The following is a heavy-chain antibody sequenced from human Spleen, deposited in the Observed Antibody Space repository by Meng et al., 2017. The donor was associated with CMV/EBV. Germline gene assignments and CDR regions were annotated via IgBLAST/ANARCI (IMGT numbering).Heavy chain of an antibody. CDR1: GDYP. V-gene: IGHV4-30-4*08. D-gene: IGHD3-22*01. CDR2: IFYGGRT. J-gene: IGHJ2*01. Sequence: GDYPWGWIRQPPGKGLEWIGSIFYGGRTYYNPSLKSRVTISLDMSNNQFSLKLTSVTAADTAVYYCARLYHDSSGYYYGGNWYFDLWGRGTLVTVSS. CDR3: ARLYHDSSGYYYGGNWYFDL.